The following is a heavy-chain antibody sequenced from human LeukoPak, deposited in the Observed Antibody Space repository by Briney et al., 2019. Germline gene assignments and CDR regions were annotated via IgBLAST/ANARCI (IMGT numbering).Heavy chain of an antibody. D-gene: IGHD2-2*01. CDR3: VRDYGPIVVVPAAEMDV. Sequence: GASVKVSCKASGYTFTGYYMHWVRQAPGQGLEWMGWINPNSGGTNYAQKFQGRVTMTRDTSISTAYMELSRLRSDDTPVYNCVRDYGPIVVVPAAEMDVWGKGTTVTVSS. CDR1: GYTFTGYY. CDR2: INPNSGGT. J-gene: IGHJ6*04. V-gene: IGHV1-2*02.